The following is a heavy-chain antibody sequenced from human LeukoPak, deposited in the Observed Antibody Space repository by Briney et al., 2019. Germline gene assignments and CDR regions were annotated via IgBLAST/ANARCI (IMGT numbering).Heavy chain of an antibody. J-gene: IGHJ6*02. CDR3: AKDVAATIPLYGMDV. Sequence: GGSLRLSCAASGFTFSDYYMSWIRQAPGKGLEWVSYISSSGSTIYYADSVKGRFTISRDNAKNSLHLQMNSLRAEDTALYYCAKDVAATIPLYGMDVWGQGTTVTVSS. CDR1: GFTFSDYY. D-gene: IGHD5-12*01. V-gene: IGHV3-11*01. CDR2: ISSSGSTI.